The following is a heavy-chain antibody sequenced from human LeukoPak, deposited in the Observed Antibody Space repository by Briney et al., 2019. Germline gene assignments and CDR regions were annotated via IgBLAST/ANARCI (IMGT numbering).Heavy chain of an antibody. J-gene: IGHJ4*02. D-gene: IGHD3-16*02. CDR3: ARSDYDYVWGSYRFDY. CDR2: INHSGST. CDR1: GGSFSGYY. Sequence: SETLSLTCAVYGGSFSGYYWSWIRQPPGKGLEWIGEINHSGSTNYNPSLKSRVTISVDTPKNQFSLKLSSVTAADTAVYYCARSDYDYVWGSYRFDYWGQGTLVTVSS. V-gene: IGHV4-34*01.